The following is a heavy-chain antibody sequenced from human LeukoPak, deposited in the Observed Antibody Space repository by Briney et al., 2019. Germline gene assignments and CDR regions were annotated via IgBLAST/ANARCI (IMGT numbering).Heavy chain of an antibody. CDR1: GFTFSSYG. CDR2: IWYDGSNK. CDR3: AKDVRNVDYYDSSGPEDY. J-gene: IGHJ4*02. V-gene: IGHV3-33*06. Sequence: PGGSLRLSCAASGFTFSSYGMHWVRQAPGKGLEWVAVIWYDGSNKYYADSVKGRFTISRDNSKNTLYLQMNSLRAEDTAVYYCAKDVRNVDYYDSSGPEDYWGQGTLVTVSS. D-gene: IGHD3-22*01.